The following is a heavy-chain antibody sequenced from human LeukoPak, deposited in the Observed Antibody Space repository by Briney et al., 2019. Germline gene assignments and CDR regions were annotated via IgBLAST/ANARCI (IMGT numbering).Heavy chain of an antibody. CDR1: GFTFSSYW. CDR2: IKQDGSEK. V-gene: IGHV3-7*01. Sequence: GGSLRLSCAASGFTFSSYWMSWVRQAPGKGLEWVANIKQDGSEKYYVDSVKGRFTISRDNSKNTLYLQTNSLRAEDTAVYYCAKDQDHDSSSWYYFDYWGQGTLVTVSS. J-gene: IGHJ4*02. CDR3: AKDQDHDSSSWYYFDY. D-gene: IGHD6-13*01.